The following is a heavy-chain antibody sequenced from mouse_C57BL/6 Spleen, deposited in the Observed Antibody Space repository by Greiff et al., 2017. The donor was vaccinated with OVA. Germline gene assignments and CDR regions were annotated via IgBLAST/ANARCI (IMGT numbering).Heavy chain of an antibody. J-gene: IGHJ3*01. CDR2: INPNNGGT. D-gene: IGHD1-1*01. V-gene: IGHV1-18*01. CDR1: GYTFTDYN. CDR3: ARSYYYAWFAY. Sequence: EVQVVESGPELVKPGASVKIPCKASGYTFTDYNMDWVKQSHGKSLEWIGDINPNNGGTIYNQKFKGKATLTVDKSSSTAYMELRSLTSEDTAVYYCARSYYYAWFAYWGQGTLVTVSA.